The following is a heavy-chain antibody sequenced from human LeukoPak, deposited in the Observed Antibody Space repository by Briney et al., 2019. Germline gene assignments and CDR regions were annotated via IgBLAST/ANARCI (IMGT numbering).Heavy chain of an antibody. CDR2: IHSDGTT. D-gene: IGHD3-16*01. CDR1: VGSLTNYY. Sequence: SETLSLTCSVSVGSLTNYYWGWIRQPPGKGLEFIGYIHSDGTTNYDSSLQSRVAISLDTSKIQFSLRLYSVTAADTALYFCARLNFRGGEALHFDSWGQGTLVTVSS. CDR3: ARLNFRGGEALHFDS. V-gene: IGHV4-4*09. J-gene: IGHJ4*02.